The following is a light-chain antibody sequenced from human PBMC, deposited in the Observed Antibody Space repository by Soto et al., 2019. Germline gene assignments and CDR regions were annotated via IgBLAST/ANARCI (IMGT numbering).Light chain of an antibody. CDR1: QDISTS. V-gene: IGKV1-39*01. J-gene: IGKJ1*01. Sequence: DIQMTQSPSSLSASVGDRVTITCQASQDISTSLNWYQQKPGKAPNLLIFTSSNLESGVPSRFSGSGSGTDFTLTISSLQPEDFATYFCQQGYSRPRTFGQGTKVDIK. CDR3: QQGYSRPRT. CDR2: TSS.